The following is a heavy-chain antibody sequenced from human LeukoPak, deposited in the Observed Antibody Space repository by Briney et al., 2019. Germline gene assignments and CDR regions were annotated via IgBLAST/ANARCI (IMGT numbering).Heavy chain of an antibody. CDR2: IYPGDSDT. CDR3: ARHKSDYVWGSYRESDY. J-gene: IGHJ4*02. D-gene: IGHD3-16*02. V-gene: IGHV5-51*01. Sequence: GESLKISCKGSGYSFTSYWIGWVRQMPGKGLEWMGIIYPGDSDTRYSPSFQGQVTISADKSISTAYLQWSSLKASDTAMYYCARHKSDYVWGSYRESDYWGREPWSPSPQ. CDR1: GYSFTSYW.